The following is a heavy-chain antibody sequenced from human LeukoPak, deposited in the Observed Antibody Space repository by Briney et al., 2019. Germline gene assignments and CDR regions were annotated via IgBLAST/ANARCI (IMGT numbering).Heavy chain of an antibody. J-gene: IGHJ3*02. CDR2: IRYDGSNK. CDR3: AKDRGGDYGVENAFDI. V-gene: IGHV3-30*02. D-gene: IGHD4-17*01. CDR1: GFTFSSYG. Sequence: PGGSLRLSCAASGFTFSSYGMHWVRQAPGKGLEWVAFIRYDGSNKYYADSVKGRFTISRDNSKNTLYLQMNSLRAEDTAVYYCAKDRGGDYGVENAFDIWGQGTMVTVSS.